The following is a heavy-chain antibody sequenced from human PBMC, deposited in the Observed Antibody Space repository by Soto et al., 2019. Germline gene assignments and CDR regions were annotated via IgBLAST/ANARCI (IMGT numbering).Heavy chain of an antibody. CDR3: ARETSYGQSATIVGEF. Sequence: EVQLVESGGGLVQPGGSLRLSCVGSGFRFNEYEINWVRQAPGKGLEWISYINSGGSLIYYAASVKGRFTISRDNYKDSVSLQTNSLRAEDTALYYCARETSYGQSATIVGEFWGQGTLVTVSS. CDR1: GFRFNEYE. J-gene: IGHJ4*02. V-gene: IGHV3-48*03. D-gene: IGHD3-10*01. CDR2: INSGGSLI.